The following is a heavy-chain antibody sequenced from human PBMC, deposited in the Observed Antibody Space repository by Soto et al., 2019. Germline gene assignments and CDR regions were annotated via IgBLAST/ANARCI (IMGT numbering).Heavy chain of an antibody. CDR3: ARGRDYYGSGSSQKDWFDP. CDR1: GGSFSGYY. J-gene: IGHJ5*02. CDR2: INHSGST. D-gene: IGHD3-10*01. Sequence: LSLTCAVYGGSFSGYYWSWIRQPPGKGLEWIGEINHSGSTNYNPSLKSRVTISVDTSKNQFSLKLSSVTAADTAVYYCARGRDYYGSGSSQKDWFDPWGQGTLVTVSS. V-gene: IGHV4-34*01.